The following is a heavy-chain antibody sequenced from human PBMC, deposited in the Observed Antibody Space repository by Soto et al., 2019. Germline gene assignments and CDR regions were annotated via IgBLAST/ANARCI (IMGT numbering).Heavy chain of an antibody. J-gene: IGHJ6*02. V-gene: IGHV3-74*01. D-gene: IGHD2-21*01. CDR3: ARLSGDHSAFFSYGMDA. CDR2: INSDGTIS. Sequence: GGSLRLSCAASGFTFSSYWMHWVRQGLGKGLVWVSRINSDGTISSYADSVKGRFTISRDNARNTLSLQMNSLRADDTAVYYCARLSGDHSAFFSYGMDAWGQGTTVTVSS. CDR1: GFTFSSYW.